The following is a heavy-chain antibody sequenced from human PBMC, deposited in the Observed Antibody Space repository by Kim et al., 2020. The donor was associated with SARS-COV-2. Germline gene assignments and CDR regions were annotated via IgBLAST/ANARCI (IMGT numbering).Heavy chain of an antibody. Sequence: GGSLRLSCAASGFIVSNNYMSWVRQAPGKGLEWVSVIYKGDSTYYADSVKGRFTISTDTSKNTLWLQMNSLRVEDTAVYYCAREGGSFDDWGQGTLVTVSS. J-gene: IGHJ4*02. CDR1: GFIVSNNY. CDR2: IYKGDST. V-gene: IGHV3-53*01. D-gene: IGHD3-16*01. CDR3: AREGGSFDD.